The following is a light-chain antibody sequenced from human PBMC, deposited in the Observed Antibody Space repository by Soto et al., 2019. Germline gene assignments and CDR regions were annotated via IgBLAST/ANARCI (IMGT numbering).Light chain of an antibody. J-gene: IGLJ2*01. CDR2: RNH. Sequence: QSVLTQLPSTSETPGQRVTISCSGSSSNIGTNTVNWYQQLPGTAPKLLIYRNHQRPSGVPDRFSGSKSGTSASLAISGLQPEDEADYYCAAWDDSLNGVVFGGGTKLTVL. CDR3: AAWDDSLNGVV. V-gene: IGLV1-44*01. CDR1: SSNIGTNT.